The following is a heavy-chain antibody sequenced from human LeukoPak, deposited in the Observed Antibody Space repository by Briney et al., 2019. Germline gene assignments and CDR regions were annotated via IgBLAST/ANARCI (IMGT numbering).Heavy chain of an antibody. D-gene: IGHD3-3*01. CDR1: GGSISTYY. CDR3: ARGYGVVISTPYYYGMGV. Sequence: SETLSLTCTVSGGSISTYYWSWIRQPPGKGLEWLGYIYYTGSTNYNPSLESRVTISVDTPKNQFSLRMTSVTAADTAVYYCARGYGVVISTPYYYGMGVWGQGTTVTVSS. V-gene: IGHV4-59*01. CDR2: IYYTGST. J-gene: IGHJ6*02.